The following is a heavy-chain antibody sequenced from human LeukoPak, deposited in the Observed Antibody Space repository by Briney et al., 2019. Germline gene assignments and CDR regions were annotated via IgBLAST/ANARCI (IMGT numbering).Heavy chain of an antibody. CDR1: GYTFTGYY. CDR2: TNPNSGGT. Sequence: VASVKVSCKASGYTFTGYYMHWVRQAPGQGLEWMGWTNPNSGGTNYAQKFQGWVTMTRDTSISTAYTELSRLRSDDTAVYYCARKLAAAGTYDYWGQGTLVTVSS. CDR3: ARKLAAAGTYDY. J-gene: IGHJ4*02. D-gene: IGHD6-13*01. V-gene: IGHV1-2*04.